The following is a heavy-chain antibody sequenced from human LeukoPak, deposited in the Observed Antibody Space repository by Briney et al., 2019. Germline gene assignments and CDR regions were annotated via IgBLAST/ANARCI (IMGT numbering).Heavy chain of an antibody. Sequence: SENLSLTCTVSGGSISSYYRSWIRQPPGKGLEWIGYIYYSGSTNYNPSLKSRVTISVDTSKNQFSLKLSSVTAADTAVYYCARGVRGVTLVYFDYWGQGTLVTVSS. CDR1: GGSISSYY. CDR2: IYYSGST. CDR3: ARGVRGVTLVYFDY. J-gene: IGHJ4*02. D-gene: IGHD3-10*01. V-gene: IGHV4-59*01.